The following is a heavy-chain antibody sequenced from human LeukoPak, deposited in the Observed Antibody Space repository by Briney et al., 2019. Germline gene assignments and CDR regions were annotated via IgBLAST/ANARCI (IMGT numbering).Heavy chain of an antibody. CDR3: ATEGGSGSYYGDDAFDM. D-gene: IGHD3-10*01. V-gene: IGHV3-15*01. CDR1: GFSFTNTW. Sequence: KPGGSLRLSCEASGFSFTNTWMSWVRQAPGKGLEGVGRVKSKADDGTTDYGAAVQGRFTISRDDSKNRKSLQMNSLKTEDTAVYYCATEGGSGSYYGDDAFDMWGQGTMVTVSS. CDR2: VKSKADDGTT. J-gene: IGHJ3*02.